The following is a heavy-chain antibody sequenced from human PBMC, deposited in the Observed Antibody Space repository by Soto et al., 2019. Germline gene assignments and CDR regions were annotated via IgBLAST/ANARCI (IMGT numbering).Heavy chain of an antibody. CDR3: ARGYYHGSGTFDY. V-gene: IGHV3-33*01. D-gene: IGHD3-10*01. CDR1: GFTFSSYG. CDR2: IWYDGRNK. Sequence: QVQLVESGGGVVQPGRSLRLSCAASGFTFSSYGMHWVRQAPGKGLEWVAVIWYDGRNKYYADSVKGRFTISRDNSKNTVCLEMNSLRGEDTAVYYCARGYYHGSGTFDYWGQGTLVTVSS. J-gene: IGHJ4*02.